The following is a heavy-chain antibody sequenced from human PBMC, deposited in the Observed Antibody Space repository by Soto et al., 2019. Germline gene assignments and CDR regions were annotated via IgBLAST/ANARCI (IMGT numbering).Heavy chain of an antibody. CDR1: GDSVSSNSAA. J-gene: IGHJ6*02. CDR3: AREGPRYCISTSCPTPYYYYGMDV. Sequence: SQTLSLTCAISGDSVSSNSAAWNWIRQSPSRGLEWLGRTYYRSKWYNDYAVSVKSRITINPDTSKNQFSLQLNSVTPEDTAVYYCAREGPRYCISTSCPTPYYYYGMDVWGQGTTVTGSS. CDR2: TYYRSKWYN. D-gene: IGHD2-2*01. V-gene: IGHV6-1*01.